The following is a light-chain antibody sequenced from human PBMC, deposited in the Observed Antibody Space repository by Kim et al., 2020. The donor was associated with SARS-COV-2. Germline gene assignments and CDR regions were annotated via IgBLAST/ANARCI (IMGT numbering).Light chain of an antibody. CDR3: QQYNNWPPT. CDR2: GAS. V-gene: IGKV3-15*01. J-gene: IGKJ4*01. Sequence: VAPGERATLACRASQSVSSNLAWYQQKPGQAPRLLIYGASTRATGIPARFSGSGSGTEFTLTISSLQSEDFAVYYCQQYNNWPPTFGGGTKVDIK. CDR1: QSVSSN.